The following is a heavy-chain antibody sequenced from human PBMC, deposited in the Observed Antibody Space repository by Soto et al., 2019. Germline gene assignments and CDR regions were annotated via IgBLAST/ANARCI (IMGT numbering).Heavy chain of an antibody. D-gene: IGHD3-22*01. CDR1: GFTFSSYG. V-gene: IGHV3-30*18. CDR3: AKDRNFYYYDSSGYLNY. CDR2: MSYDGSNK. Sequence: GGSLRLSCAASGFTFSSYGMHWVRQAPGKGLEWVAVMSYDGSNKYYADSVKGRFTISRDNSKNTLYLQMNSLRAEDTAVYYCAKDRNFYYYDSSGYLNYWGQGTLVTVS. J-gene: IGHJ4*02.